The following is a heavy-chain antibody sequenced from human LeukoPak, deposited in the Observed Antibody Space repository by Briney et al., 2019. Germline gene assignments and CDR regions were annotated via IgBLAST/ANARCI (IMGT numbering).Heavy chain of an antibody. V-gene: IGHV3-23*01. J-gene: IGHJ4*02. CDR3: AKERSSGWPFDY. D-gene: IGHD6-19*01. CDR2: ISGSGGRT. Sequence: PGGSLRLSCAASGFTLSTYAMSWVRQAPGKGLEWVLGISGSGGRTHYADSVKGRFTISRDNSKNTLYLQMNSLRAEDTAVYYCAKERSSGWPFDYWGQGTLVTVSS. CDR1: GFTLSTYA.